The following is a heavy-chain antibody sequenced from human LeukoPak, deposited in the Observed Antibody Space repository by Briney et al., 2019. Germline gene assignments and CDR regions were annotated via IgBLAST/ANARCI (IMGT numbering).Heavy chain of an antibody. D-gene: IGHD1-26*01. J-gene: IGHJ4*02. Sequence: PSETLSLTCTVSGGSIRSYYWSWIRQPPGKGLEWIGYIYYSGSTNYNPSLKSRVTISVDTSKNQFSLKLSSVTAADTAVYYCARDPKWELLGGYFDYWGQGTLVTVSS. CDR2: IYYSGST. V-gene: IGHV4-59*01. CDR3: ARDPKWELLGGYFDY. CDR1: GGSIRSYY.